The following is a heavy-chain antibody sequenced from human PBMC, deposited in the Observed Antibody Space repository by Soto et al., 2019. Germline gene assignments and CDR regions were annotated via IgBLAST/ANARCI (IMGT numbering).Heavy chain of an antibody. D-gene: IGHD5-18*01. Sequence: PGGSLRLSCAASGFTFSSFALSWVHQAPGKGLEWVSAISGSGDGTGYAASVKGRFTISRDNSKNTLYLQMNSLRAEDTAVYYCAGPGYSSQDYWGQGALVTVSS. CDR1: GFTFSSFA. J-gene: IGHJ4*02. CDR3: AGPGYSSQDY. CDR2: ISGSGDGT. V-gene: IGHV3-23*01.